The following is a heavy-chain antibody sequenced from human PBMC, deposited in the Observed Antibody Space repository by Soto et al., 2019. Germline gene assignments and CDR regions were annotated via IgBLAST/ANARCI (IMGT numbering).Heavy chain of an antibody. CDR2: ISAYNPNT. Sequence: ASVKVSCKASGYTFTSYGISWVRQAPGQGLEWMGGISAYNPNTNYAQKLQGRVTMTTDTSTSTAYMELRSLRSDDTAVYYCARDNLWLVTPEYNWFDPWGPGTLVTFSS. J-gene: IGHJ5*02. V-gene: IGHV1-18*01. CDR3: ARDNLWLVTPEYNWFDP. CDR1: GYTFTSYG. D-gene: IGHD6-19*01.